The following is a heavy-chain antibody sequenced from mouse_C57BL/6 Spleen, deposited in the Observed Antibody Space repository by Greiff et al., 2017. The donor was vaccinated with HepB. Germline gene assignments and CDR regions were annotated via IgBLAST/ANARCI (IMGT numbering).Heavy chain of an antibody. CDR2: IDPSDSYT. J-gene: IGHJ4*01. Sequence: QVQLQQSGAELVKPGASVKLSCKASGYTFTSYWMQWVKQRPGQGLEWIGEIDPSDSYTNYNQKFKGKATLTVDTSSSTAYMQLSSLTSEDSAVYYCARGYGSSHYAMDYWGQGTSVTVSS. V-gene: IGHV1-50*01. CDR3: ARGYGSSHYAMDY. CDR1: GYTFTSYW. D-gene: IGHD1-1*01.